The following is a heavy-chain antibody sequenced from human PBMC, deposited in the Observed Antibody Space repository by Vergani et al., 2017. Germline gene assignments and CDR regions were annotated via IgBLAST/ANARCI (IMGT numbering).Heavy chain of an antibody. CDR1: GFTFSSYS. J-gene: IGHJ4*02. Sequence: EVQLVESGGGLVKPGGSLRLSCAASGFTFSSYSMNWVRQAPGKGLEWVSSISSSSSYIYYADSVKGRFTIYRDNAKNSLYLQMNSLRAEDTAVYYCARDQGYYDSSGYPAYWGQGTLVTVSS. V-gene: IGHV3-21*01. CDR3: ARDQGYYDSSGYPAY. CDR2: ISSSSSYI. D-gene: IGHD3-22*01.